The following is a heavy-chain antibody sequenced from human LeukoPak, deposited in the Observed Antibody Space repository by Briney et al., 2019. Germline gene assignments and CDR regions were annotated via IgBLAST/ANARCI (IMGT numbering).Heavy chain of an antibody. V-gene: IGHV4-34*01. Sequence: KTSETLSLTCAVYGGSFSGYYWSWIRQPPGKGLEWIGEINHSGSTNYNPSLKSRVTISVDTSKNQFSLKLSSVTAADTAVYYCARRSRGRDGYNYPHYFDYWGQGTLVTVSS. D-gene: IGHD5-24*01. CDR1: GGSFSGYY. CDR3: ARRSRGRDGYNYPHYFDY. J-gene: IGHJ4*02. CDR2: INHSGST.